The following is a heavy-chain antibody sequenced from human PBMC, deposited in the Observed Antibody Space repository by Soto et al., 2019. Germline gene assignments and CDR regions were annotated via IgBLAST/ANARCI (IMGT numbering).Heavy chain of an antibody. CDR1: GFTFSSYG. CDR3: ARAGIVGARWGIDY. Sequence: GGSLRLSCAASGFTFSSYGMHWVRQAPGKGLEWVAVIWYDGSNKYYADSVKGRFTISRDNSKNTLYLQMNSLRAEDTAVYYCARAGIVGARWGIDYWGQGTLVTVSS. J-gene: IGHJ4*02. V-gene: IGHV3-33*01. CDR2: IWYDGSNK. D-gene: IGHD1-26*01.